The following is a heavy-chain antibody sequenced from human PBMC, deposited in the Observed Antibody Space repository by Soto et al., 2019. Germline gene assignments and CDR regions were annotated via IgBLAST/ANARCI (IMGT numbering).Heavy chain of an antibody. J-gene: IGHJ4*02. Sequence: TLSLTCTVSGGSISSGGYYWSWIRQHPGKGLEWIGYIYYSGSTYYNPSLKSRVTISVDTSKNQFSLKLSSVTAAGTAVYYCARAGIAAAGTDYWGQGTLVTVSS. CDR1: GGSISSGGYY. CDR2: IYYSGST. V-gene: IGHV4-31*03. D-gene: IGHD6-13*01. CDR3: ARAGIAAAGTDY.